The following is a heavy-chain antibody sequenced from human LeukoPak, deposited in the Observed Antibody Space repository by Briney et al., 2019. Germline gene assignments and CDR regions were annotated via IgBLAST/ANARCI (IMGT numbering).Heavy chain of an antibody. V-gene: IGHV4-4*07. CDR3: ARENSGSYREFDY. J-gene: IGHJ4*02. D-gene: IGHD1-26*01. CDR1: GGYISSYY. CDR2: IYTSGST. Sequence: SETLSLTCTVSGGYISSYYWRWIRQPAGKGLEWIRRIYTSGSTNYNASLKSRVSMSVDTSKNQFSLKLSSVTAADTAVFYCARENSGSYREFDYWGQGTLVTVSS.